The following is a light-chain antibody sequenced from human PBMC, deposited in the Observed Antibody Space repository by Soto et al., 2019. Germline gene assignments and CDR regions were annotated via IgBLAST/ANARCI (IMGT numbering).Light chain of an antibody. J-gene: IGKJ5*01. CDR2: DAY. CDR3: QQYENLHT. Sequence: DIQMTQSPSSLSASVGDRVTITCQASQNINNYLNWYQQKPVRAPKLLIHDAYNLEEGVPSRFRGSGSGKAFTFPISRQPPEDIATYYCQQYENLHTFGQGTRLEIK. V-gene: IGKV1-33*01. CDR1: QNINNY.